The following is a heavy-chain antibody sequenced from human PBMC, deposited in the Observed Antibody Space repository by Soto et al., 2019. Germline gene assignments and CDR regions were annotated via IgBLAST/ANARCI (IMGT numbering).Heavy chain of an antibody. V-gene: IGHV3-30-3*01. CDR1: GFTFSSYA. CDR3: ARVPRNFYYNGMDV. Sequence: GGSLRLSCAASGFTFSSYAMHWVRQAPGKGLEWVAVISYDGSNKYYADSVKGRFTISRDNVKNSLYLQMNSLRAEGTAVYYCARVPRNFYYNGMDVWGQGTTVTVSS. CDR2: ISYDGSNK. J-gene: IGHJ6*02.